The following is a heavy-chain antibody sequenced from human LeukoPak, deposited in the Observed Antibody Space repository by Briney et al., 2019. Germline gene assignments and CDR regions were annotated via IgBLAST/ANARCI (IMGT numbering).Heavy chain of an antibody. J-gene: IGHJ3*02. CDR3: ARVWDDYGAVWYAFDI. D-gene: IGHD4-17*01. V-gene: IGHV3-30-3*01. CDR1: GFTFSSYA. Sequence: GGSLRLSCAASGFTFSSYAMHWVRQAPGKGLEWVAVISYDGSNKYYADSVKGRFTISRDNSKNTLYLQMNSLRAEDTAVYYCARVWDDYGAVWYAFDIWGQGTMVTVSS. CDR2: ISYDGSNK.